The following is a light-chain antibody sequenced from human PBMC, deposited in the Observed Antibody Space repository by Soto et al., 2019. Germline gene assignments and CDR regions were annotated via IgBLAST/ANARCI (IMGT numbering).Light chain of an antibody. Sequence: IVMTQSPATLSVSPGERATLSCRASQKIYSNIAWYQQRPGQAPRLLKYRASTRATGVPARLSGSGSGTEFTLTISSLQSEDFTVYSCLQYHNLWAFGQGTKVDIK. J-gene: IGKJ1*01. V-gene: IGKV3-15*01. CDR3: LQYHNLWA. CDR1: QKIYSN. CDR2: RAS.